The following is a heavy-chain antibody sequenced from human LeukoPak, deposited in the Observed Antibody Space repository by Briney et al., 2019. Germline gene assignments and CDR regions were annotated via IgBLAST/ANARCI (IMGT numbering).Heavy chain of an antibody. CDR3: AKDLSYSQKYCSGGGCPDPNAFDI. D-gene: IGHD2-15*01. CDR1: GFTFSSYA. V-gene: IGHV3-23*01. CDR2: ISGSGGST. J-gene: IGHJ3*02. Sequence: GGSLRLSCAASGFTFSSYAMSWVRQAPGKGLEWVSAISGSGGSTYYADSVKGRFTISRDNSKNTLYLQMNSLRAEDTAVYYCAKDLSYSQKYCSGGGCPDPNAFDIWGQGTMVNLSS.